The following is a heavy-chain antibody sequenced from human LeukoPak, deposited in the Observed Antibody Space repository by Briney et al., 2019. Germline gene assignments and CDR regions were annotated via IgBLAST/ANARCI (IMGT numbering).Heavy chain of an antibody. V-gene: IGHV3-11*01. CDR3: AKHRENFGDSCLDDY. J-gene: IGHJ4*02. CDR2: ITSSGSTI. CDR1: GFTFSDYC. Sequence: GGSLRLSCAASGFTFSDYCLSWIRQAPGKGLEWVSYITSSGSTIYYVDSVKGRFTFSRDNAKNSLFLQMNSLRAEDTAVYYCAKHRENFGDSCLDDYWGQGTLVTVSS. D-gene: IGHD4-17*01.